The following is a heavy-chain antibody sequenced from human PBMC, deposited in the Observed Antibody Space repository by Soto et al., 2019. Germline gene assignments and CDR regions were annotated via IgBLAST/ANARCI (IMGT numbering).Heavy chain of an antibody. D-gene: IGHD2-8*01. CDR3: GRGANGVGSESAFDI. J-gene: IGHJ3*02. V-gene: IGHV1-69*02. CDR2: IIPILDIA. CDR1: GGTFSTYG. Sequence: QVQLVQSGAEVKKPGSSVKVSCQVSGGTFSTYGITWVRQAPGQGLEWMGRIIPILDIADYAQKFQGRVTITADRSTNTAYMELSSLGSEDKAVYYCGRGANGVGSESAFDIWGQGTMVTVSS.